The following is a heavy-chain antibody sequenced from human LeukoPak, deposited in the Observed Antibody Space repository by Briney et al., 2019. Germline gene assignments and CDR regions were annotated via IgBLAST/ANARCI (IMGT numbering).Heavy chain of an antibody. CDR2: ISGSGGTT. Sequence: GGSLRLSCAASGFTFSSYSMNWVRQAPGKGLEWVSAISGSGGTTYYADSVKGRFTISRDNSKNTLSLQMNSLRAEDTAVYYCAKGSAVASAEDYFDYWGQGTLVTVSS. V-gene: IGHV3-23*01. J-gene: IGHJ4*02. CDR3: AKGSAVASAEDYFDY. CDR1: GFTFSSYS. D-gene: IGHD6-19*01.